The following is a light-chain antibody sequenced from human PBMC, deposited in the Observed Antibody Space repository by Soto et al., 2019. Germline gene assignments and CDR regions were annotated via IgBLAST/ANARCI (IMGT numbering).Light chain of an antibody. CDR1: QSINSRY. CDR2: GAS. Sequence: EIVLTQSPGTLSLSPGERATLSCRASQSINSRYLAWYQQKPGQAPRLLIYGASSRATGIPDRFSGSGSGTDFTLTISRLEPEDFAVYYCQQFGSSPGCTLGPGTKVDIK. J-gene: IGKJ3*01. V-gene: IGKV3-20*01. CDR3: QQFGSSPGCT.